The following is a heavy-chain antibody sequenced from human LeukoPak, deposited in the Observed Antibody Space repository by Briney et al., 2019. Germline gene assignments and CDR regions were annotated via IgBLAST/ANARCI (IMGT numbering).Heavy chain of an antibody. CDR3: ARDVGGYGGDAFDI. J-gene: IGHJ3*02. CDR2: INWNGGST. CDR1: GFTFDDYG. Sequence: GGSLRLSCAASGFTFDDYGMSWVRQAPGKGLEWVSGINWNGGSTGYADSVKGRFTISRDNAKNSLYLQMNSLRAEDTALYHCARDVGGYGGDAFDIWGQGTMVTVSS. V-gene: IGHV3-20*01. D-gene: IGHD2-15*01.